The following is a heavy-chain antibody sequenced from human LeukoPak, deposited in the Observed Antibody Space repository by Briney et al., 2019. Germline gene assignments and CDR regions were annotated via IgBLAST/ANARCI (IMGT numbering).Heavy chain of an antibody. CDR2: ISDSGGST. CDR1: GFTFSNYA. V-gene: IGHV3-23*01. CDR3: AKEGGGMGALINY. J-gene: IGHJ4*02. Sequence: PGGSLRLSCAASGFTFSNYAMSWVRQAPGKGLEWVSTISDSGGSTYYADSVKGRFTISRDNSKNTLYVQMNSLRAEDTAVYYCAKEGGGMGALINYWGQGTLSPSPQ. D-gene: IGHD1-26*01.